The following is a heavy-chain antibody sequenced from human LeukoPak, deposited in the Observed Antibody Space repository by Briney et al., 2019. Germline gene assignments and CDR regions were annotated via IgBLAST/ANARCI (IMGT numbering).Heavy chain of an antibody. J-gene: IGHJ3*02. CDR3: ARDRAPNCSGGSCYAPGAFDI. Sequence: GGSLGLSCAASGFTFSSYAMTWVRQAPGKGLEWVSVIGYSGGDIQYADSVKGRFTISRDNSKNTLYLQMNSLRAEDTAVYYCARDRAPNCSGGSCYAPGAFDIWGQGTMVTVSS. CDR2: IGYSGGDI. CDR1: GFTFSSYA. V-gene: IGHV3-23*01. D-gene: IGHD2-15*01.